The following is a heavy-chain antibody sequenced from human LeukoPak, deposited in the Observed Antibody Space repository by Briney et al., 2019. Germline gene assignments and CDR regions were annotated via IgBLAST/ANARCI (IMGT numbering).Heavy chain of an antibody. CDR1: GGSIGSSSYY. CDR3: ARVRRAVRTFDY. J-gene: IGHJ4*02. D-gene: IGHD4-23*01. V-gene: IGHV4-39*07. Sequence: PSETLSLTCTVSGGSIGSSSYYWGWIRQPPGKELEWIGSIYYSGSTYYNPSLKSRVTISVDTSKNQFSLKLSSVTAADTAVYYCARVRRAVRTFDYWGQGTLVTVSS. CDR2: IYYSGST.